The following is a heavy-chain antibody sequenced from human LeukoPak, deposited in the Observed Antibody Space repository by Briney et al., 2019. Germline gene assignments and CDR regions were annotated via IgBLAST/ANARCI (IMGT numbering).Heavy chain of an antibody. J-gene: IGHJ3*02. Sequence: ASVKVSCKASGYTFTGYYMHWVRQAPGQGLEWMGWINPNNGGTNYAQEFQGRVTITRDTSISTAYMELSRLRSDDTAVYYCARDTYGSSWFGELVCGAFDIWGQGTMVTVSS. CDR1: GYTFTGYY. CDR3: ARDTYGSSWFGELVCGAFDI. V-gene: IGHV1-2*02. CDR2: INPNNGGT. D-gene: IGHD6-13*01.